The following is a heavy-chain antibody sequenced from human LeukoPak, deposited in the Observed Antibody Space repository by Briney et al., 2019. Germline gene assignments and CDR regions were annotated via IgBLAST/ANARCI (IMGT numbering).Heavy chain of an antibody. D-gene: IGHD2-15*01. CDR2: IYPADSDI. J-gene: IGHJ5*02. V-gene: IGHV5-51*01. Sequence: GESLKISCKGSGYSIYNYWIGWVRQMPGKGLEWMGLIYPADSDIRYSPSFQGQVTISADKSISTAYLQWSSLKASDTAMYYCARQEYCSGGSCYTWFDPWGQGTLVTVSS. CDR3: ARQEYCSGGSCYTWFDP. CDR1: GYSIYNYW.